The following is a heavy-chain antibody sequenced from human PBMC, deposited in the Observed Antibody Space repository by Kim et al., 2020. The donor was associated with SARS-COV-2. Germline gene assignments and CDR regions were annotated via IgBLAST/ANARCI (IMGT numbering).Heavy chain of an antibody. J-gene: IGHJ4*02. Sequence: SETLSLTCAVYGGSFSGYYWSWIRQPPGKGLEWIGEINHSGSTNYNPSLKSRVTISVDTSKNQFSLKLSSVTAADTAVYYCARAPSGGRGSARGRYFDYWGQGTLVTVSS. V-gene: IGHV4-34*01. CDR2: INHSGST. CDR1: GGSFSGYY. D-gene: IGHD1-26*01. CDR3: ARAPSGGRGSARGRYFDY.